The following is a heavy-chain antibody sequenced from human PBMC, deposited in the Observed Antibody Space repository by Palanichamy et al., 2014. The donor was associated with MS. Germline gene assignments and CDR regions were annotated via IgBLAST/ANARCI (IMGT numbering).Heavy chain of an antibody. D-gene: IGHD6-6*01. Sequence: QGQLQQWGAGLLKPSETLSLTRAVYSGSLSGHYWIWIRQPQGRGWSGLGEIHQSGSTRYNPSLKSRVTIAVDTSKNQFSLNLNSVTAADTAVYYCARGVEEYSPSSSSFWGGFWFNPWGQGILVTVSS. V-gene: IGHV4-34*01. CDR1: SGSLSGHY. CDR2: IHQSGST. CDR3: ARGVEEYSPSSSSFWGGFWFNP. J-gene: IGHJ5*02.